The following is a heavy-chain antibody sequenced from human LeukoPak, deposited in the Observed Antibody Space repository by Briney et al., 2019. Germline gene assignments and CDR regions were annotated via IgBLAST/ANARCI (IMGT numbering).Heavy chain of an antibody. CDR2: IYYSGST. D-gene: IGHD4-17*01. CDR1: GGSISSGSYY. Sequence: SETLSLTCTVSGGSISSGSYYWGWIRQPPGKGLEWIGSIYYSGSTYYNPSLKSRVTISVDTSKNQFSLKLSSVTAADTAVYYCARHNGDYVTQFLDYWGQGTLVTVSS. V-gene: IGHV4-39*01. CDR3: ARHNGDYVTQFLDY. J-gene: IGHJ4*02.